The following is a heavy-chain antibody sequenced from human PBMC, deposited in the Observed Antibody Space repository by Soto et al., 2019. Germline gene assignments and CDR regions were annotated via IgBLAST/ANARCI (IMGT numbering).Heavy chain of an antibody. CDR3: ARSGTTVTYCDY. Sequence: SETLSLTCTVSGGSISSGGYYWSWIRQHPGKGLEWIGYIYYSGSTYYNPSLKSRVTISVDTSKNQFSLKLSSVTAADTAVYYCARSGTTVTYCDYWGQGTLVTVSS. CDR1: GGSISSGGYY. CDR2: IYYSGST. D-gene: IGHD4-17*01. V-gene: IGHV4-31*03. J-gene: IGHJ4*02.